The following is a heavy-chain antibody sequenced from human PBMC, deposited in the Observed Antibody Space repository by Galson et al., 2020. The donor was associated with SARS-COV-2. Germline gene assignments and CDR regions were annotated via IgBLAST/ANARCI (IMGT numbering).Heavy chain of an antibody. V-gene: IGHV4-61*01. CDR1: GGSVSSGSYY. D-gene: IGHD2-2*01. CDR2: IYYSGST. J-gene: IGHJ3*02. Sequence: SETLSLTCTVPGGSVSSGSYYWSWIRQPPGKGREWIGYIYYSGSTNYNPSLKSRVTISVDTSKNQFSLKLSSVTAADTAVYYCARDPATDIVVVPAANDAFDIWGQGTMVTVSS. CDR3: ARDPATDIVVVPAANDAFDI.